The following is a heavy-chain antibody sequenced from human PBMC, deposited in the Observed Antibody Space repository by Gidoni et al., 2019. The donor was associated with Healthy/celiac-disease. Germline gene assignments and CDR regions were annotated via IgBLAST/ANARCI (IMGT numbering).Heavy chain of an antibody. D-gene: IGHD3-9*01. J-gene: IGHJ3*02. CDR1: GGSISSSSYY. CDR3: ALNLRYFDWSPGAFDI. V-gene: IGHV4-39*01. Sequence: QLQLQESGPGLVKPSETLSLTCTVSGGSISSSSYYWGWIRQPPGKGREWIGSIYYSGSTYYNPSLKSRVTISVDTSKNQFSLKLSSVTAADTAVYYCALNLRYFDWSPGAFDIWGQGTMVTVSS. CDR2: IYYSGST.